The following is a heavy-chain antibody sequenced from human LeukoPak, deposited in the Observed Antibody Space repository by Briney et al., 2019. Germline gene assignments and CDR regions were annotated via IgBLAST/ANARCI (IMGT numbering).Heavy chain of an antibody. CDR2: ISGSGSNT. Sequence: PGGSLRLSCVAYGFTFNIYAMIWVRQAPGKGLEWVSGISGSGSNTYNADYAKGRFTISRDNSKNTVYLQMNSLRAEDTAIYYCAKDPLDYWGQGTLVTVSS. J-gene: IGHJ4*02. CDR3: AKDPLDY. CDR1: GFTFNIYA. V-gene: IGHV3-23*01.